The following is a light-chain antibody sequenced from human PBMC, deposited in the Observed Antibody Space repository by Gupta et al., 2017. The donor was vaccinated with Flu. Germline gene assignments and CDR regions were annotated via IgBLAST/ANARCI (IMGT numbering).Light chain of an antibody. Sequence: SSNIGSNYVYWYQQFPGTPPKLLISRSDQRPSGVPDRFSGSKSGTSASLAISGLRSEDEADYYCAAWDDSLSGYVVFGGGTKLTVL. CDR2: RSD. J-gene: IGLJ2*01. CDR1: SSNIGSNY. V-gene: IGLV1-47*01. CDR3: AAWDDSLSGYVV.